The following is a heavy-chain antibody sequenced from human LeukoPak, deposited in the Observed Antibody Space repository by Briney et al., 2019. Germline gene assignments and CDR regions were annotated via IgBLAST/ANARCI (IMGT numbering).Heavy chain of an antibody. CDR1: GYSFASYW. J-gene: IGHJ4*02. V-gene: IGHV5-51*01. D-gene: IGHD6-19*01. Sequence: GESLKISCKGSGYSFASYWIGWVRQMPGKGLEWTGIIYPGDSDTRYSPSFQGQVTIPVDKSISTAYLQWNSLKASDTAIYYCARQDGSAWYYFDYWGQGTLVTVSS. CDR2: IYPGDSDT. CDR3: ARQDGSAWYYFDY.